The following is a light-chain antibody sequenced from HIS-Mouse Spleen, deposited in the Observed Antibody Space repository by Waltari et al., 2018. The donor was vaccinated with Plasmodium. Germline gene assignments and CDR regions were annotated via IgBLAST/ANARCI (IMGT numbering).Light chain of an antibody. V-gene: IGLV3-25*03. Sequence: SYELTQPPSVSVSPGQTARITCSGAALPKQYAYWYQQKPGQAPVPVIYKDSERPSGIPERFSGSSSGTTVTLTISGVQAEDEADYYCQSADSSGTYRVFGGGTKLTVL. CDR3: QSADSSGTYRV. J-gene: IGLJ3*02. CDR2: KDS. CDR1: ALPKQY.